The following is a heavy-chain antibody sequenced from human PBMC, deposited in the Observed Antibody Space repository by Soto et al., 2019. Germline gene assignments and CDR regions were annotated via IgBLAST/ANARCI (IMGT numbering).Heavy chain of an antibody. CDR3: AKSLYNDNVSQIDH. Sequence: EVQLLESGGGLVQPGGSLRLSCVGSGFTFSSYDMTWVRQAPGKGLEWVSSFSFYGRRDNTYYADSVKGRFTISRDNSSNTVYLQMDNLRVEDTAGYYCAKSLYNDNVSQIDHWGQGTLVTVSS. D-gene: IGHD1-1*01. CDR1: GFTFSSYD. CDR2: FSFYGRRDNT. J-gene: IGHJ4*02. V-gene: IGHV3-23*01.